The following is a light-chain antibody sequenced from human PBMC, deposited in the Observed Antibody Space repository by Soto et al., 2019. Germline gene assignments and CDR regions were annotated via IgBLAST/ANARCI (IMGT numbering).Light chain of an antibody. CDR1: QSVSSY. J-gene: IGKJ5*01. CDR2: GAS. CDR3: QQYDQWPIT. Sequence: IVLTQSQATLSLSPGESATLSCRASQSVSSYLAWYQQKPGQAPRLLIYGASARALGIPDRFSGSGSGTEFSFTVTSLQSEDFAVYYCQQYDQWPITFGQRTRLEIK. V-gene: IGKV3-15*01.